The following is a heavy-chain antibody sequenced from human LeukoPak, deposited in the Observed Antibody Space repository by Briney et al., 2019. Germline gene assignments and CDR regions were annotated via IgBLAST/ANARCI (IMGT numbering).Heavy chain of an antibody. D-gene: IGHD3-3*01. CDR2: IYHSGST. CDR1: GGSINSSNW. J-gene: IGHJ4*02. V-gene: IGHV4-4*02. Sequence: PSETLSLTCTVSGGSINSSNWWSWVRQPPDKGLEWIGEIYHSGSTNYNPSLKSRVTISVDKSKNQFSLELSSLTAADTAVYYCARAERGYCDYWGQGTLVTVSS. CDR3: ARAERGYCDY.